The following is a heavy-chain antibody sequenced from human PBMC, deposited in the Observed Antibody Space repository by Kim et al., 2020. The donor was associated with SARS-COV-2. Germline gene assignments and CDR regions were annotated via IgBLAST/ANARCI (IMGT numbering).Heavy chain of an antibody. J-gene: IGHJ6*02. CDR3: ARDLGYDILGGMDV. D-gene: IGHD3-9*01. V-gene: IGHV4-59*01. Sequence: NPSLKSRVTISVDTSKNQFSLTLSSVTAADTAVYYCARDLGYDILGGMDVWGQGTTVTVSS.